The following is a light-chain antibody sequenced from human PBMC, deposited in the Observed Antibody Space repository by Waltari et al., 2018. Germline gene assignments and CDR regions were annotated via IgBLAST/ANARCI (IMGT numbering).Light chain of an antibody. Sequence: ELVLTQSPGPLSLSPGAGATLSCRASQSVNNNFLAWYQQKPGQAPRLLIYAASSRATGIPDRFSGSGSGTDFTLTISSLQPEDFATYYCQQSYSTPYTFGQGTKLEIK. CDR2: AAS. CDR1: QSVNNNF. CDR3: QQSYSTPYT. J-gene: IGKJ2*01. V-gene: IGKV3-20*01.